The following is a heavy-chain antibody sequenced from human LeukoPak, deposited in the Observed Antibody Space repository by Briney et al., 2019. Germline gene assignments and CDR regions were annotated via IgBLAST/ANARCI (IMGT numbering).Heavy chain of an antibody. CDR1: GFTFSSYG. CDR3: AKESILLWFGELFREQNYYFDY. D-gene: IGHD3-10*01. CDR2: ISYDGSNK. V-gene: IGHV3-30*18. J-gene: IGHJ4*02. Sequence: PGRSLRLSCAASGFTFSSYGMHWVRQAPGKGLEWVAVISYDGSNKCYADSVKGRFTISRDNSKNTLYLQMNSLRAEDTAVYYCAKESILLWFGELFREQNYYFDYWGQGTLVTVSS.